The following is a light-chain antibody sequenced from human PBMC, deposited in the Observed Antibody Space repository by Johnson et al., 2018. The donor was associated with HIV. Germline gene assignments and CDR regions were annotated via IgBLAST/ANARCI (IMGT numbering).Light chain of an antibody. CDR2: ENN. CDR3: GTWDSTFYV. Sequence: QSVLTQPPSVSAAPGQKVTISCSGSSSNIGNNYVSWYQQLPGTAPKLLIYENNKRPSGIPDRFSGSKYGTSATLGITGLQTGDEADYYCGTWDSTFYVFGTGTKVTVL. V-gene: IGLV1-51*02. CDR1: SSNIGNNY. J-gene: IGLJ1*01.